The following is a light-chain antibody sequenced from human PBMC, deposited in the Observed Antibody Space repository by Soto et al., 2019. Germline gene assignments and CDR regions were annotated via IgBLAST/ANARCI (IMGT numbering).Light chain of an antibody. CDR1: HSVSSD. V-gene: IGKV3-15*01. Sequence: EIVMTQSPVILSVSPGERATLSCRASHSVSSDIAWYQQKGGQAPRLLIYDASRRSSGIPARFSGSGSGTEFTLTISNLQSEDSAVYYCQQYNNWPPYTFGQGTKLEIK. J-gene: IGKJ2*01. CDR3: QQYNNWPPYT. CDR2: DAS.